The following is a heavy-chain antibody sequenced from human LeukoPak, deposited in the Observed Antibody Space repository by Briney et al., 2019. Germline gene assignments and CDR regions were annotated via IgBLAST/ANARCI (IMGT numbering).Heavy chain of an antibody. CDR1: GFNFSDYW. CDR3: AKYAHGSGTSFDP. Sequence: GGSLRLSCAASGFNFSDYWMSWVRQAPGKGVEGVANIKKDGSEKHYVDSVKGRFTISRDNAKNSVYLQMSSLRAEDTAVYHCAKYAHGSGTSFDPWGQGTLVTVSS. D-gene: IGHD3-10*01. CDR2: IKKDGSEK. V-gene: IGHV3-7*01. J-gene: IGHJ5*02.